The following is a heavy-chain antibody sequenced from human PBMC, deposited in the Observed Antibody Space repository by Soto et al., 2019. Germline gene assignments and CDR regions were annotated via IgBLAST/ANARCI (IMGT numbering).Heavy chain of an antibody. CDR2: IYYSGST. J-gene: IGHJ4*02. V-gene: IGHV4-31*03. D-gene: IGHD2-21*02. CDR1: GGSISSGGDY. Sequence: SAPLSLTCTVSGGSISSGGDYWIWILQHPGKGLEWIGYIYYSGSTYYNPSLKSRVTISVDTSKNQFSLKLSSVTAADTAVYYCARAYCGGDCYLHEFYYFDYWGQGTLVTVSS. CDR3: ARAYCGGDCYLHEFYYFDY.